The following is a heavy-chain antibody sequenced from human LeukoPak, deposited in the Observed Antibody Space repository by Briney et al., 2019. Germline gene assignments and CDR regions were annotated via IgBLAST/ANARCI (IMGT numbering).Heavy chain of an antibody. D-gene: IGHD3-16*02. CDR1: GGSISSYY. Sequence: SETLSLTCTVSGGSISSYYWSWIRQHPGKGLEWIGYISRSGRTYYNPSLKSRITMSVDTSKSQFSLQLNSVTAADTAVYYCAGASHLGDLSLGRWGQGTLVTVSS. J-gene: IGHJ4*02. CDR2: ISRSGRT. CDR3: AGASHLGDLSLGR. V-gene: IGHV4-59*06.